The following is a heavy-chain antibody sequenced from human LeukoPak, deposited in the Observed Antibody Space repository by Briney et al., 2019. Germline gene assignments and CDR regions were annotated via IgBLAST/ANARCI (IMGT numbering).Heavy chain of an antibody. V-gene: IGHV3-48*04. CDR2: ITNTSSKK. CDR1: GFIFSNYR. J-gene: IGHJ1*01. Sequence: PGGSLRLSCAASGFIFSNYRMSWVRQAPGRGLEWVSSITNTSSKKYYADSVKGRFTISRDNAKNSAFLQMNSLRAEDTAVYYCVRDWGYWGQGTLVTVSS. D-gene: IGHD3-22*01. CDR3: VRDWGY.